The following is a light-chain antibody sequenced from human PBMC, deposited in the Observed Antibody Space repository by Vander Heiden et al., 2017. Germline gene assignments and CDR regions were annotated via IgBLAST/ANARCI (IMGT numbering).Light chain of an antibody. CDR2: EVT. Sequence: QSALTQPASVSGSPRQSIIISCTGTSSDVRYYNYVSWYQQHPGKVPRLIIHEVTNRPSGVSNRFSGSKSGNTASLTISGLQPEDEADYYCNSYTGSSTLVVFGGGTKLTVL. J-gene: IGLJ2*01. CDR1: SSDVRYYNY. CDR3: NSYTGSSTLVV. V-gene: IGLV2-14*01.